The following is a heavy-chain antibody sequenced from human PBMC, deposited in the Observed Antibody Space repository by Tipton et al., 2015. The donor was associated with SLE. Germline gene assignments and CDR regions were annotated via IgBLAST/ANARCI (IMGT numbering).Heavy chain of an antibody. D-gene: IGHD2-21*01. CDR2: LYNNRRS. CDR1: GGFISRGGYY. V-gene: IGHV4-31*03. Sequence: TLSLTCIVSGGFISRGGYYWNWIRQLPGMGLEWVGYLYNNRRSSYNPSLKSRVSISGDMSQNQFSLKVTSVTAADTAVYYCARTCGGDCRHDAFDIWGQGTMLTVSS. J-gene: IGHJ3*02. CDR3: ARTCGGDCRHDAFDI.